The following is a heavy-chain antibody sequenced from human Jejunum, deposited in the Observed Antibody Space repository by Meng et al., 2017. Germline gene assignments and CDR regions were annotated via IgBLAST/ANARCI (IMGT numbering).Heavy chain of an antibody. CDR1: GDSISSTSW. CDR3: ARGVGDIRFGFDY. J-gene: IGHJ4*02. D-gene: IGHD3-16*01. CDR2: IYHSGRS. Sequence: LKGTGPGRVKPSGTLSLTCEVSGDSISSTSWWDWLRQPPGKGLEWIGEIYHSGRSNFIPSLKSRVSISLDESKNQFSLTLNSVTAADTAVYYCARGVGDIRFGFDYWGQGILVTVSS. V-gene: IGHV4-4*02.